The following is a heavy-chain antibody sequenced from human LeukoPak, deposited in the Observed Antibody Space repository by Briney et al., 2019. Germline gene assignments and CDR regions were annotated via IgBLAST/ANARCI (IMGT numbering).Heavy chain of an antibody. CDR1: GFTFSSYT. V-gene: IGHV3-23*01. D-gene: IGHD7-27*01. CDR2: ITTSDGNT. Sequence: GGSLRLSCAASGFTFSSYTMSWVRQAPGEGLEWVSTITTSDGNTYYAGSVKGRFTVSRDNSKNTLFLQMNSLRAEDTAVYYCAKDGGLWVSAHWGDSWGRGTLVTVSS. CDR3: AKDGGLWVSAHWGDS. J-gene: IGHJ4*02.